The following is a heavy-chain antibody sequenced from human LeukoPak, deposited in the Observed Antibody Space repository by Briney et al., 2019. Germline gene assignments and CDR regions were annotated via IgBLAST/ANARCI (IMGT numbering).Heavy chain of an antibody. CDR2: LSAYNGNT. CDR1: GYTFTSYG. D-gene: IGHD2-2*01. V-gene: IGHV1-18*01. J-gene: IGHJ4*02. CDR3: ARDSLYCSSPSCYPDLKDFDY. Sequence: ASVKVSCKASGYTFTSYGISWVRQAPGQGLEWMGWLSAYNGNTNYAQKLQGRVTMTTDTSTSTAYMELRSLRSDDTAVYYCARDSLYCSSPSCYPDLKDFDYWGQGTLVTVSS.